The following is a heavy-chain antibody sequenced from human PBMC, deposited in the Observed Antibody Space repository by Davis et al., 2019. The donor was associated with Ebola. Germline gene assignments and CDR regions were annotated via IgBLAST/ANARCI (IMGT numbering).Heavy chain of an antibody. CDR1: GGSISSYY. Sequence: SETLSLTCTVSGGSISSYYWSWIRQPPGKGLEWIGYIYYSGSTNYNPSLKSRVTISVDTSKTQFSLKLSSVTAADTAVYYCARGRIGTTHYYYGMDVWGQGTTVTVSS. J-gene: IGHJ6*02. D-gene: IGHD1-7*01. V-gene: IGHV4-59*01. CDR3: ARGRIGTTHYYYGMDV. CDR2: IYYSGST.